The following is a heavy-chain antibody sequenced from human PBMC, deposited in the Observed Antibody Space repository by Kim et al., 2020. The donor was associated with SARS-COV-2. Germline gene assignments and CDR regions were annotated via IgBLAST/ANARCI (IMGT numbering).Heavy chain of an antibody. CDR3: ARDLYYYDSSGYSPYYYYYGMDV. CDR1: GFTFSSYW. V-gene: IGHV3-74*01. J-gene: IGHJ6*02. CDR2: INSDGSST. Sequence: GGSLRLSCAASGFTFSSYWMHWVRQAPGKGLVWVSRINSDGSSTSYADSVKGRFTISRDNAKNTLYLQMNSLRAEDTAVYYCARDLYYYDSSGYSPYYYYYGMDVWGQGTTVTVSS. D-gene: IGHD3-22*01.